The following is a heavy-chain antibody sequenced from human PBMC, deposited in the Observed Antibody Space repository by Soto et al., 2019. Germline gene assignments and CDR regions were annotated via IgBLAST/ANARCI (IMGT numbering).Heavy chain of an antibody. CDR2: IIPVIGIG. CDR3: AGEDYDYYYLDV. Sequence: QVQLVQSGAEVKKPGSLVKVSCKASGGSFSTYTINWVRQAPGQGLEWMGRIIPVIGIGNYAQKFKGRVTITADKSTSTAYMELSSLRSEDTAVYYCAGEDYDYYYLDVWGKGTTVTVSS. J-gene: IGHJ6*03. V-gene: IGHV1-69*08. CDR1: GGSFSTYT.